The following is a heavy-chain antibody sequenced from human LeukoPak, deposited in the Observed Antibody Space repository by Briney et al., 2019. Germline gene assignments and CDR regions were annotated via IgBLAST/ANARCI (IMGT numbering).Heavy chain of an antibody. J-gene: IGHJ4*02. CDR1: GYTLTELS. CDR3: ARPAVRGPYRGATCFDY. CDR2: FDPEDGET. D-gene: IGHD3-10*01. V-gene: IGHV1-24*01. Sequence: GASVKVSCKVSGYTLTELSMHWVRQAPGKGREWRGGFDPEDGETIYAQKFQGRVTMTEDTSTDTAYMELSSLRAEDTAVYYCARPAVRGPYRGATCFDYWGQGTLVSVSS.